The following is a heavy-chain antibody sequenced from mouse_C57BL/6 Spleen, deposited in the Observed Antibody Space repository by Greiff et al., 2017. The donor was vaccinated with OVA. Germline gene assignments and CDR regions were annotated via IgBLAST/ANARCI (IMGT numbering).Heavy chain of an antibody. J-gene: IGHJ2*01. V-gene: IGHV1-80*01. CDR3: ATDYGSSYYCDY. Sequence: QVQLQQSGAELVKPGASVKISCKASGYAFSSYWMNWVKQRPGKGLEWIGQIYPGDGDTNYNGKFKGKATLTADKSSSTAYMQLSSLTSEDSAVYFCATDYGSSYYCDYWGQGTTLTVSS. CDR1: GYAFSSYW. CDR2: IYPGDGDT. D-gene: IGHD1-1*01.